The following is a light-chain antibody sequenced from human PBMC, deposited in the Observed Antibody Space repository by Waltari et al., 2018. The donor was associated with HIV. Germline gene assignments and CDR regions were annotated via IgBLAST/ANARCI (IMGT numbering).Light chain of an antibody. V-gene: IGLV1-44*01. CDR1: NSNIGSNT. Sequence: QSVLTQPPSASGTPGQRVTISCSGRNSNIGSNTVNWYQQLPGTAPKHLIYGNTQRPAGVPDRFSGSKSGTSAALAISGRQSEDEADYYCAAWDDSLNGEVVFGGGTKLTVL. J-gene: IGLJ2*01. CDR2: GNT. CDR3: AAWDDSLNGEVV.